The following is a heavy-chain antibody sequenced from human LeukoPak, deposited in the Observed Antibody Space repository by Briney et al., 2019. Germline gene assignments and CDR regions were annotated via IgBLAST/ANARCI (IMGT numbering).Heavy chain of an antibody. CDR1: GFTFSSYW. J-gene: IGHJ4*02. D-gene: IGHD3-22*01. CDR2: IKQDGSEK. CDR3: ARPAGSGYRDY. V-gene: IGHV3-7*01. Sequence: PGGSLRLSCAASGFTFSSYWMGWVRQAPGKGLEWVANIKQDGSEKYYVDSVKGRFTISRDNAKNSLYLQMNSLRAEDTAVYYCARPAGSGYRDYWGQGTLVTVSS.